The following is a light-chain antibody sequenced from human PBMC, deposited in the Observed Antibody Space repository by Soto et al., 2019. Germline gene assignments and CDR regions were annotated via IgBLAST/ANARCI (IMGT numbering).Light chain of an antibody. Sequence: DIQMTQSPSSVSASVGDRVTITCRASQYMDNWVAWYQQKPGKAPELLISDASNLQSGVPSRFSGSESGTEFTLTINSLQPEDFATYYCQQTNNFPLTSGGGTKVEIK. CDR3: QQTNNFPLT. V-gene: IGKV1-12*01. CDR2: DAS. CDR1: QYMDNW. J-gene: IGKJ4*01.